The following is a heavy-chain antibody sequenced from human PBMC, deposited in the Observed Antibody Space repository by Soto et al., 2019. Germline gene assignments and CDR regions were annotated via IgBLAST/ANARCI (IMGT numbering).Heavy chain of an antibody. Sequence: SETLSLTCTVSGGSISSYYWSWIRQPPGKGLEWIGYIYYSGSTNYNPSLKSRVTISVDTSKNQFSLKLSSVTAADTAVYYCARASFSELCGGDCYSRYYFDYWGQGTLVTVSS. CDR2: IYYSGST. CDR3: ARASFSELCGGDCYSRYYFDY. D-gene: IGHD2-21*02. J-gene: IGHJ4*02. CDR1: GGSISSYY. V-gene: IGHV4-59*01.